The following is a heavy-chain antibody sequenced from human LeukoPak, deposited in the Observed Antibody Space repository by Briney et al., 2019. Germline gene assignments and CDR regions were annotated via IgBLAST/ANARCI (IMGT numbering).Heavy chain of an antibody. Sequence: GGSLRLSCAASGFIFNKHAMSWVRQAPGKGLEWVSGLSGSGGSTDYADSVKGRFTVSRDNSKNTLFLQMNSLRADDTAVYYCVKSRRVGANQRGLFDYWGQGTLVTVSP. D-gene: IGHD1-26*01. CDR3: VKSRRVGANQRGLFDY. CDR2: LSGSGGST. CDR1: GFIFNKHA. J-gene: IGHJ4*02. V-gene: IGHV3-23*01.